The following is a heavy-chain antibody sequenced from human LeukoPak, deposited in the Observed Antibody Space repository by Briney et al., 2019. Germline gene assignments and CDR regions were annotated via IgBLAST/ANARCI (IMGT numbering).Heavy chain of an antibody. V-gene: IGHV3-23*01. CDR2: ISGSGNRT. J-gene: IGHJ6*02. CDR1: GFTFSSYA. D-gene: IGHD2-15*01. Sequence: GGSLRLSCAASGFTFSSYAMSWVRQAPGKGLEWVSSISGSGNRTYYADSVKGRFTISRDNSKNTLFLQMNSLRAEDTAVYYCAKNLYCGGGSCYPSALGMNVWGQGTTVTVSS. CDR3: AKNLYCGGGSCYPSALGMNV.